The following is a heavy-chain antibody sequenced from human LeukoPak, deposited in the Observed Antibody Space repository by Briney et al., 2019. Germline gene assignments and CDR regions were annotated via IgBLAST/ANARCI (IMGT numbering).Heavy chain of an antibody. CDR2: ISSSSSYI. D-gene: IGHD3-3*01. CDR3: ASGSRGNYDFWSGTVDY. Sequence: GGSLRLSCAASGFTFSSYSMNWVRQAPGKGLEWVSSISSSSSYIYYADSVKGRFTISRDNAKNSLYLQMNSLRAEDTAVYYCASGSRGNYDFWSGTVDYWGQGTLVTVSS. V-gene: IGHV3-21*01. J-gene: IGHJ4*02. CDR1: GFTFSSYS.